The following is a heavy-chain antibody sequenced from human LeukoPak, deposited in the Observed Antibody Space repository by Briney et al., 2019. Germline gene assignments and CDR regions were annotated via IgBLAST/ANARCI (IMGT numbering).Heavy chain of an antibody. J-gene: IGHJ2*01. Sequence: GGSLRLSCAASGFTASTYYMNWVRQAPGKGLEWVSIIYSGGTTYYADSVKGRFTISRDTSKNTLSLQMNGLRAEDTAVYFCARVGDHLHWNLALWRRGTLVTVSS. D-gene: IGHD5-24*01. CDR2: IYSGGTT. CDR1: GFTASTYY. CDR3: ARVGDHLHWNLAL. V-gene: IGHV3-53*01.